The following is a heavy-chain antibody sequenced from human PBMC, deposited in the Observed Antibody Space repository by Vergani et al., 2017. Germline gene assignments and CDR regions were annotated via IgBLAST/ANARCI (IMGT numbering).Heavy chain of an antibody. J-gene: IGHJ4*02. Sequence: VQLVESGGGLVKPGGSLRLSCAASGFTFSSYGMHWVRQAPGKGLAWVAFIRYDGNNKYYADSVKGRFTISRDNSKNTLYLQMNSLIAEDTAVYYCAKDRVVARLGRIPELDYWGQGTLVTVSS. D-gene: IGHD3-3*01. CDR1: GFTFSSYG. CDR2: IRYDGNNK. CDR3: AKDRVVARLGRIPELDY. V-gene: IGHV3-30*02.